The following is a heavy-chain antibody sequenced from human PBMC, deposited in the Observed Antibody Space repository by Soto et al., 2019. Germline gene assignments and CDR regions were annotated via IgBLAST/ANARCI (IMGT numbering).Heavy chain of an antibody. J-gene: IGHJ6*02. CDR1: GGTFSSYA. Sequence: QVQLVQSGAEVKKPGSSVKVSCKASGGTFSSYAISWVRQAPGQGLEWMGGIIPIFGTANYAQKFQGRVTITADESTSTAYMELRSLRSEDTAVYYCARGTVVTTGAYYYGMAVCGQGTTVTVS. CDR3: ARGTVVTTGAYYYGMAV. V-gene: IGHV1-69*12. CDR2: IIPIFGTA. D-gene: IGHD2-15*01.